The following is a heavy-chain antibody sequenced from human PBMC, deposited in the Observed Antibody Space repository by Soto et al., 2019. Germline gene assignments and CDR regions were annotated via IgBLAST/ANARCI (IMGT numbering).Heavy chain of an antibody. CDR2: IHGGGGAT. V-gene: IGHV3-23*01. CDR3: AKFEGHPLEYWYLDF. CDR1: GFTFSAYA. D-gene: IGHD1-1*01. Sequence: EVQLLESGGGLVQPGGSLRLSCAASGFTFSAYAMGWVRQAPGKGLEWVSTIHGGGGATHYADSVKGRFTISRDDSKXXXXXXXXXXRVEDTAVYYCAKFEGHPLEYWYLDFWGRGTLVTVSS. J-gene: IGHJ2*01.